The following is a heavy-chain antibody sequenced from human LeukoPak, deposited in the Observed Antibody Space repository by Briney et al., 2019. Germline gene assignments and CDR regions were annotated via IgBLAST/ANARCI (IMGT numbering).Heavy chain of an antibody. Sequence: ASVKVSCXASGYTFTSYGISWGRQAPGQGGEWMGWISAYNGNTNYAQKLQGRVTITTDTSTSTAYMELRSLRSDDTAVYYCAIGKAAAGTGYYYYYMDVWGKGTTVTVSS. CDR1: GYTFTSYG. V-gene: IGHV1-18*01. CDR2: ISAYNGNT. J-gene: IGHJ6*03. CDR3: AIGKAAAGTGYYYYYMDV. D-gene: IGHD6-13*01.